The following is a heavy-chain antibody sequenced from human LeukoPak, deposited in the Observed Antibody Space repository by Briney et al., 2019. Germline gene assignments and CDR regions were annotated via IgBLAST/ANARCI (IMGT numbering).Heavy chain of an antibody. V-gene: IGHV3-20*01. CDR1: GFTFDDYG. CDR3: ARDSYDSSGYYRYFDY. D-gene: IGHD3-22*01. Sequence: PGGSLRLSCAASGFTFDDYGMSWVRQAPGKGLEWVSGINWNGGSTGYADSVKGRFTISRDNAKNSLYLQMNSLRAEDTALYHCARDSYDSSGYYRYFDYWGQGTLVTVSS. CDR2: INWNGGST. J-gene: IGHJ4*02.